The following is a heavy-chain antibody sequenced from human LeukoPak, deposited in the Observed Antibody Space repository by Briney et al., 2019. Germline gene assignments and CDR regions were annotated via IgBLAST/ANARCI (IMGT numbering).Heavy chain of an antibody. CDR3: ARVYSSGWSHLDY. D-gene: IGHD6-19*01. CDR2: IYYSGGT. CDR1: GASISTYY. Sequence: PSETLSLTCTVSGASISTYYWSWIRQPPGKGLEWIGYIYYSGGTNYNPSLKSRVTISVDTSNNQFSLKLTSVTAADTAGYYCARVYSSGWSHLDYWGQGTLVTVSS. V-gene: IGHV4-59*01. J-gene: IGHJ4*02.